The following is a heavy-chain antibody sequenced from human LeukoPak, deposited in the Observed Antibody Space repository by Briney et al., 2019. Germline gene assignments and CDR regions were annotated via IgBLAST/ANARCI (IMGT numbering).Heavy chain of an antibody. J-gene: IGHJ3*02. CDR2: IYYSGST. V-gene: IGHV4-31*01. CDR3: AREPRYCSSTSCYGAFDI. CDR1: GRSISSGGYY. D-gene: IGHD2-2*01. Sequence: TSETLSLTCTVSGRSISSGGYYWSWIRQHRGKVLEWIVWIYYSGSTYYNPSLKSQVTISVDTSKNQFSLTLSYVTAADTAVYYCAREPRYCSSTSCYGAFDIWGQGTMVTVSS.